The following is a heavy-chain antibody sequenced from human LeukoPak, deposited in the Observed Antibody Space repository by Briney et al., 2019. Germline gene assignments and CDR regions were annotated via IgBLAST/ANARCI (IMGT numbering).Heavy chain of an antibody. CDR2: IYYSGST. V-gene: IGHV4-30-4*01. Sequence: PSQTLSLTCTVSGGSISSGDYYWSWIRQPPGKGLEWIGYIYYSGSTYYNPSLKSQVTISVDTSKNQFSLKLSSVTAADTAVYYCARGGITIFAFDIWGQGTMVTVSS. D-gene: IGHD3-9*01. CDR1: GGSISSGDYY. CDR3: ARGGITIFAFDI. J-gene: IGHJ3*02.